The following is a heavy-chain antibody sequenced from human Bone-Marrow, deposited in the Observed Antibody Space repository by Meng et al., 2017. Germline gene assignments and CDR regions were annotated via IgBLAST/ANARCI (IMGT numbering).Heavy chain of an antibody. CDR3: ARGPTTMAHDFDY. V-gene: IGHV4-34*01. CDR1: GWSFSDYY. CDR2: INHSGST. Sequence: VQLPPSGAGLFKPSETLPLTCVVSGWSFSDYYWSWIRQPPGKGLEWIGEINHSGSTNYNPSLEDRATISVDTSQNNLSLRLSSVTAADSAVYYCARGPTTMAHDFDYWGQGTLVTVSS. D-gene: IGHD4-11*01. J-gene: IGHJ4*02.